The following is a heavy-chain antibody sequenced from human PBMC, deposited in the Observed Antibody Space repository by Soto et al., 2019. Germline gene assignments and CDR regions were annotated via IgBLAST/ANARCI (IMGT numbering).Heavy chain of an antibody. J-gene: IGHJ4*02. D-gene: IGHD4-17*01. V-gene: IGHV4-59*08. CDR2: IYYTGIT. CDR3: ARQDYGDYDSQFDY. Sequence: TSETLSLTCTVSGGSISSYYWNWIRQPPGKGLEWIGYIYYTGITNYNPSLKSRVTISVDTSKNQFSLKLSSVTAADTAVYYCARQDYGDYDSQFDYWGQGTLVTVSS. CDR1: GGSISSYY.